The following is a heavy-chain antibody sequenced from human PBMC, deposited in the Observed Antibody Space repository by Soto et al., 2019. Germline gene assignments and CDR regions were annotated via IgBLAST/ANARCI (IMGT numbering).Heavy chain of an antibody. V-gene: IGHV1-3*01. CDR1: GYTFTSYA. CDR3: ARIRAGYSYGPFDY. Sequence: ASVKVSCKASGYTFTSYAMHWVRQAPGQGLEWMGGINASNGKTNYAQKFQGRVTITGDTSTSTAYMELSSLRSEDTAVYYCARIRAGYSYGPFDYWGQGTLVTVSS. J-gene: IGHJ4*02. D-gene: IGHD5-18*01. CDR2: INASNGKT.